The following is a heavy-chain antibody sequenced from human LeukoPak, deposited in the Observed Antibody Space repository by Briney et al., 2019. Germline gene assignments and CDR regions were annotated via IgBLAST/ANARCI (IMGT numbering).Heavy chain of an antibody. CDR2: IIPIFGTA. Sequence: RASVKVSCKASGGTFSSYAISWVRQATGQGLEWMGGIIPIFGTANYAQKFQGRVTITADESTSTAYMELSSLRSEDTAVYYCARGRTTVDSGSYFEVDYWGQGTLVTVSS. CDR1: GGTFSSYA. V-gene: IGHV1-69*13. D-gene: IGHD1-26*01. CDR3: ARGRTTVDSGSYFEVDY. J-gene: IGHJ4*02.